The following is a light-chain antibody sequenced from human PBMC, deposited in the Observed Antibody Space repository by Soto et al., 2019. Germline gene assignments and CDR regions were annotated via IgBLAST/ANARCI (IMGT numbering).Light chain of an antibody. Sequence: VMTQSPATLSVSPGERATLSCRASQSVSSNFLAWYQQKPGQAPRLLIYGASSRATGIPDRFSGSGSGTDFTLTISRLEPEDFAVYYCQQYGSSQITFGQGTRLEIK. CDR1: QSVSSNF. CDR3: QQYGSSQIT. CDR2: GAS. V-gene: IGKV3-20*01. J-gene: IGKJ5*01.